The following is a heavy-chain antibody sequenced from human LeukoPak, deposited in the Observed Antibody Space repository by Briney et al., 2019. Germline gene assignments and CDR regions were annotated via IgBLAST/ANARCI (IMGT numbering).Heavy chain of an antibody. CDR1: GFNFNSYA. Sequence: GRSLILYCAASGFNFNSYAMHWVRQAPGKGLEWVAVILYDGTTKYYADSVKGRFSISRDNSKNTLYLQMNSLRAEDTAVYYCARDRSGIAVVAYYGMDVWGQGTTVTVSS. CDR3: ARDRSGIAVVAYYGMDV. D-gene: IGHD6-19*01. V-gene: IGHV3-30-3*01. CDR2: ILYDGTTK. J-gene: IGHJ6*02.